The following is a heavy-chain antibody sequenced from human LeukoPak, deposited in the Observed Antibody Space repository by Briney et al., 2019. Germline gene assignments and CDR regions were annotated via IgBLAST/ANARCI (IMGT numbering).Heavy chain of an antibody. CDR1: GFTFSSYG. CDR2: IKRKSDGATT. J-gene: IGHJ3*02. CDR3: TTEGSIYGNHALDI. V-gene: IGHV3-15*01. D-gene: IGHD3-10*01. Sequence: GGSLRLSCAASGFTFSSYGMSWVRQAPGKGLEWVGHIKRKSDGATTDYAPPVQGRFTISRDDSKNTLYIQMNNLEVGDTAVYFCTTEGSIYGNHALDIWGQGTMVTVSS.